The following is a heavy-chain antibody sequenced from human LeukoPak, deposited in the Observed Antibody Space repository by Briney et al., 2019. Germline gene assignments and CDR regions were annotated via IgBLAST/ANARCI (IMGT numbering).Heavy chain of an antibody. CDR2: IRYDGSNK. CDR3: AKDPFSGWYGFWFDP. J-gene: IGHJ5*02. D-gene: IGHD6-19*01. CDR1: GFTFSSYG. Sequence: GGSLRLSCAASGFTFSSYGMHWVCQAPGKGLEWVAFIRYDGSNKYYADSVKGRFTISRDNSKNTLYLQMNSLRAEDTAVYYCAKDPFSGWYGFWFDPWGQGTLVTVSS. V-gene: IGHV3-30*02.